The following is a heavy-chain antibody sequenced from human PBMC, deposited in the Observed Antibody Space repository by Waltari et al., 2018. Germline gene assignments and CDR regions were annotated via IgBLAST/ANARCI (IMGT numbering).Heavy chain of an antibody. J-gene: IGHJ6*02. CDR3: AGGTAG. Sequence: QVQLVQSGAEVKKPGASVKVYCKGSGYTFTRYDINWVRPAPGQGLEWMGWSNPNGGNTGYAQKFQGRLTSTRNTAIITTNMVLSSLRSEDTAVYDCAGGTAGWRPGTTVTVS. CDR2: SNPNGGNT. V-gene: IGHV1-8*03. CDR1: GYTFTRYD.